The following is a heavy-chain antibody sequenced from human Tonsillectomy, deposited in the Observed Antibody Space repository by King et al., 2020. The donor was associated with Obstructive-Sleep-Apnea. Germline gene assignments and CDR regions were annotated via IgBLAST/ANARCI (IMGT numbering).Heavy chain of an antibody. Sequence: VQLVESGGGLVQPGGSLRLSCAASGFTFSSSWMHWVRQAPGKGLVWVSRINSDGTSTNYADSVKGRFTISRDNAKNMVYLQMNGLRVEDTAVYYCARPYSSTWYFFDYWGQGTLVTVSS. J-gene: IGHJ4*02. CDR1: GFTFSSSW. D-gene: IGHD6-13*01. CDR3: ARPYSSTWYFFDY. V-gene: IGHV3-74*01. CDR2: INSDGTST.